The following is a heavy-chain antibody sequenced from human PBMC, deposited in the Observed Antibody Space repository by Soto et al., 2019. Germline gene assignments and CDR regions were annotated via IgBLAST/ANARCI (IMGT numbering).Heavy chain of an antibody. J-gene: IGHJ3*02. CDR2: IIPIFGTA. V-gene: IGHV1-69*13. D-gene: IGHD3-9*01. Sequence: ASVKGSCKASGGTFSSYAISWVRQAPGQGLEWMGGIIPIFGTANYAQKFQGRVMITADESTSTAYMELSSLRSEDTAVYYCARAGYYDILTGPFDIWGQGTMVTVSS. CDR3: ARAGYYDILTGPFDI. CDR1: GGTFSSYA.